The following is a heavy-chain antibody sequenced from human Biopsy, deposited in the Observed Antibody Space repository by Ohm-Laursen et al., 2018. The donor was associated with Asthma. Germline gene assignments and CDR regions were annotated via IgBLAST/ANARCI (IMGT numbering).Heavy chain of an antibody. Sequence: SLRLSCTASGFTFTDYWMHWVRQAPGKGLVWVSRINVEGTATNYADSVKGRFTISRDNAKNTLYLQMNSLRAEDTAVYYCARGQDYGDSNWFDPWGQGTLVTVSS. CDR2: INVEGTAT. D-gene: IGHD4-17*01. CDR1: GFTFTDYW. J-gene: IGHJ5*02. CDR3: ARGQDYGDSNWFDP. V-gene: IGHV3-74*01.